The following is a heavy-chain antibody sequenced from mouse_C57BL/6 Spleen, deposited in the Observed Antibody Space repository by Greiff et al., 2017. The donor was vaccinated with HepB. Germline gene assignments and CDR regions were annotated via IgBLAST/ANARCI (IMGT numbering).Heavy chain of an antibody. CDR2: LNPSTGGT. D-gene: IGHD1-1*01. CDR3: ASYGGYFDV. J-gene: IGHJ1*03. V-gene: IGHV1-42*01. CDR1: GYSFTGYY. Sequence: QLQQSGPELVKPGASVKISCKASGYSFTGYYMNWVKQSPEKSLEWIGELNPSTGGTTYNQKFKAKATLTVDKSSSTAYMQLKSLTSGDSAVYYCASYGGYFDVWGTGTTVTVSS.